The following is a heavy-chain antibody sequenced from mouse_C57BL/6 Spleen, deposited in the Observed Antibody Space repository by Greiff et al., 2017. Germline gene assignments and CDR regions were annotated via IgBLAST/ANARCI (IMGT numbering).Heavy chain of an antibody. CDR1: GYTFTSYW. V-gene: IGHV1-69*01. D-gene: IGHD1-1*01. CDR3: ARSGVTTVPFDY. CDR2: IDPSNSYT. J-gene: IGHJ2*01. Sequence: VQLQQPGAELVMPGASVKLSCKASGYTFTSYWMHWVKQRPGQGLEWIGEIDPSNSYTNYNQKFKGKSTLTVDKSSSTAYMQLSSLTSEDSAVYYCARSGVTTVPFDYWGQGTTLTVSS.